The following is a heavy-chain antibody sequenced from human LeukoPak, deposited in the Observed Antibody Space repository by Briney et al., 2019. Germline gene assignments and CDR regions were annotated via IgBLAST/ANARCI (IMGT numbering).Heavy chain of an antibody. V-gene: IGHV1-2*02. CDR1: GYTFTGYY. CDR2: INPNSGGT. CDR3: ARVRGVRNWFDP. Sequence: GASVKVSCKASGYTFTGYYMHWVRQAPGQGLEWVGWINPNSGGTNYAQKFQGRVTMTRDTYISTAYMELSRLRSDDTAVYYCARVRGVRNWFDPWGQGTLVTVSS. J-gene: IGHJ5*02.